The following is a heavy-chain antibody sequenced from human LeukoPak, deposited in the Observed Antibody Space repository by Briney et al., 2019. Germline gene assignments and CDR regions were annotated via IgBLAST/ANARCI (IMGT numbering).Heavy chain of an antibody. D-gene: IGHD2-15*01. J-gene: IGHJ4*02. CDR2: IYESGTT. V-gene: IGHV4-34*01. CDR3: ARVAWATRLAS. Sequence: SETLSLTCAVYGESLNSYYWSWVRQPPGEGLEWIGEIYESGTTKYNPSLKSRVAISMVPSKQQFSLRLSSVTAADTAVYYCARVAWATRLASWGLGTPVIVSS. CDR1: GESLNSYY.